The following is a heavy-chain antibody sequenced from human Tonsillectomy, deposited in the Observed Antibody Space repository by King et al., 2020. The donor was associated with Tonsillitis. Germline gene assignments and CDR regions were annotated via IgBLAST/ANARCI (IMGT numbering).Heavy chain of an antibody. V-gene: IGHV1-46*01. CDR1: GYTFTNYY. CDR3: ARDGGLLSPYWYFDL. CDR2: INPSGGST. J-gene: IGHJ2*01. D-gene: IGHD2-21*02. Sequence: VQLVESGAEVKKPGASVKVSCKASGYTFTNYYMHWVRQAPGQGLEWMGFINPSGGSTSYAQKFQGRVTMTRDTSMSTVYMELSSLRSEDTAVYYCARDGGLLSPYWYFDLWGRGTLVTVSS.